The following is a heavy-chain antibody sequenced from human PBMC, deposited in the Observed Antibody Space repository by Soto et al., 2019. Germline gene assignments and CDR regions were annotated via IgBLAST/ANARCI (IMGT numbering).Heavy chain of an antibody. CDR1: GFTFSSYG. D-gene: IGHD6-19*01. CDR3: AKVRIRQWLDEEALDY. J-gene: IGHJ4*02. V-gene: IGHV3-30*18. Sequence: GGSLRLSCAASGFTFSSYGMHWVRQAPGKGLEWVAVISYDGSNKYYADSVKGRFTISRDNSKNTLYLQMNSLRAEDTAVYYCAKVRIRQWLDEEALDYWGQGTLVTVSS. CDR2: ISYDGSNK.